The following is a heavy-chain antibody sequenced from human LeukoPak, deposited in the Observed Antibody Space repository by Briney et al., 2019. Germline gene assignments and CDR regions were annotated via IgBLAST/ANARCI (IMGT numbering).Heavy chain of an antibody. D-gene: IGHD2-2*01. CDR2: ISAYNGNT. CDR1: GYTFTSYG. V-gene: IGHV1-18*01. CDR3: ARDIVVVPAADYGMDV. Sequence: GASVKVSCKASGYTFTSYGISWVRQAPGQGLEWMGWISAYNGNTSYAQKLQGRVTMTTDTSTSTAYMELRSLRSDDTAVYYCARDIVVVPAADYGMDVWGQGTTVTVSS. J-gene: IGHJ6*02.